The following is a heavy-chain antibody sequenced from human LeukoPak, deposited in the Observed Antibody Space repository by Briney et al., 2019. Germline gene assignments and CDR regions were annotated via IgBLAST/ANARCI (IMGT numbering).Heavy chain of an antibody. CDR3: VGSGGLTGAYYFDY. D-gene: IGHD3-9*01. V-gene: IGHV3-30*03. CDR2: ISCDGSNK. CDR1: GFTFSSYG. J-gene: IGHJ4*02. Sequence: GGSLRLSCAASGFTFSSYGMHWVRQAPGKGLEWVAVISCDGSNKYYADSVKGRFTISRDNSKNTLYLQMNSLRAEDTAVYYCVGSGGLTGAYYFDYWGQGTLVTVSS.